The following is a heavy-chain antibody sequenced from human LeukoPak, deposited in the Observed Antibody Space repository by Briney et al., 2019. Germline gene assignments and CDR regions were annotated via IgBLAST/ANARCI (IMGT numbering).Heavy chain of an antibody. Sequence: SETLSLTCTVSGGSISSYYWSWIRQPPGKGLECIGYIYYSGSTNYNPSLKSRVTISVDTSKDQFSLKLSSVTAADTAVYYCARGVYSSGWYFDYWGQGTLVTVSS. D-gene: IGHD6-19*01. V-gene: IGHV4-59*01. J-gene: IGHJ4*02. CDR2: IYYSGST. CDR1: GGSISSYY. CDR3: ARGVYSSGWYFDY.